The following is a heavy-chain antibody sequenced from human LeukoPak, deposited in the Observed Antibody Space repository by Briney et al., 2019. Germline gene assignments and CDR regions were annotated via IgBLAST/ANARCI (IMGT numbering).Heavy chain of an antibody. CDR2: ISSGGGST. CDR1: GFTFSSSA. V-gene: IGHV3-23*01. Sequence: GGSLRLSCAASGFTFSSSAMSWVRQAPGKGLEWVSGISSGGGSTYYADSVKGRFTISRDNSKNTLYLQMHSLRAEDTAVYSCAKAEGSGNQPFGYWGQGTLVTVSS. CDR3: AKAEGSGNQPFGY. D-gene: IGHD3-10*01. J-gene: IGHJ4*02.